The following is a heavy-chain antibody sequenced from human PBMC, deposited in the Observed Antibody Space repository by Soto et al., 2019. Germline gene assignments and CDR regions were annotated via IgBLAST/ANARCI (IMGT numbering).Heavy chain of an antibody. CDR2: INHSGST. CDR3: ARAPYYDILTGLYYYYYGMDV. V-gene: IGHV4-34*01. Sequence: SETLSLTCAVYGGSFSGYYWSWIRQPPGKGLEWIGEINHSGSTNYNPSLKSRVTISVDTSKNQFSLKLSSVTAADTAVYYCARAPYYDILTGLYYYYYGMDVWGQGTTVTVSS. D-gene: IGHD3-9*01. J-gene: IGHJ6*02. CDR1: GGSFSGYY.